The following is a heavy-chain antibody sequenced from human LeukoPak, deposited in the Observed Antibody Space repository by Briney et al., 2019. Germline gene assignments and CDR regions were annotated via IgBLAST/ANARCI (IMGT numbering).Heavy chain of an antibody. V-gene: IGHV1-18*01. D-gene: IGHD3-22*01. Sequence: GASVTVSCKASGYTFTSYGISWVRQAPGQGLEWMGWISAYNGNTNHAQKFQGRVTMTTDTSTSTAYMELRSLRSDDTAVYYCARFRWLEDYYDSTGYHYFDYWGQETLVTVSS. CDR2: ISAYNGNT. CDR1: GYTFTSYG. CDR3: ARFRWLEDYYDSTGYHYFDY. J-gene: IGHJ4*02.